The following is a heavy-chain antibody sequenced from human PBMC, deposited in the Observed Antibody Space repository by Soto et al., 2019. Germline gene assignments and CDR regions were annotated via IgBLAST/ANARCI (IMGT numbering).Heavy chain of an antibody. J-gene: IGHJ6*02. D-gene: IGHD6-13*01. CDR2: TYYRSKWYN. CDR3: AREGGSSWSPPYSGMEA. Sequence: SQTLSLTCAISGDSVSSNSAAWNWIRQSPSRGLEWLGRTYYRSKWYNDYAVSVKSRITINPDTSKNQFSLQLNSVTPEDTAVYYFAREGGSSWSPPYSGMEAGGQGPRVT. CDR1: GDSVSSNSAA. V-gene: IGHV6-1*01.